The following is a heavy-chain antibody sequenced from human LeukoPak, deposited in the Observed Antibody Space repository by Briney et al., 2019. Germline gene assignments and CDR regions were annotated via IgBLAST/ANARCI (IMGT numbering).Heavy chain of an antibody. CDR2: IYYSGST. J-gene: IGHJ6*03. Sequence: WVRQAPGKGLEWIGSIYYSGSTYYNPSLKSRVTISVDTSKNQFSPKLSSVTAADTAVYYCARASGWYERGPDYYYYYMDVWGKGTTVTVSS. V-gene: IGHV4-39*01. D-gene: IGHD6-19*01. CDR3: ARASGWYERGPDYYYYYMDV.